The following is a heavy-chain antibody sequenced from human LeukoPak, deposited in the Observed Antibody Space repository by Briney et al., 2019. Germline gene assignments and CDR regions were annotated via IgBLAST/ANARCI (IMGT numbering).Heavy chain of an antibody. Sequence: SETLSLTCTVSGASISSTIYYWGWIRQPPGKGLEWIGSVFYSENTYYNPSLKSRVTISVDTSKNQFSLNLNSVTAADTAVYFCASGPWVTPFDYWGQGTLVPVSS. D-gene: IGHD2-21*02. V-gene: IGHV4-39*07. CDR1: GASISSTIYY. CDR3: ASGPWVTPFDY. J-gene: IGHJ4*02. CDR2: VFYSENT.